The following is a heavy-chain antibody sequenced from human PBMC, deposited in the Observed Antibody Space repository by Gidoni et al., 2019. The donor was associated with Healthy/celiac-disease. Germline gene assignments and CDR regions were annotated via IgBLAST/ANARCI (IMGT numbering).Heavy chain of an antibody. CDR1: GFTFSSYW. D-gene: IGHD5-18*01. Sequence: EVQLVESGGGLVQPGGSLRLSCAASGFTFSSYWMRWVRQAPGKGLEWVANIKQDGSEKYYVDSVKGRFTISRDNAKNSLYLQMNSLRAEDTAVYYCARARGYSYGYVDYWGQGTLVTVSS. CDR3: ARARGYSYGYVDY. J-gene: IGHJ4*02. CDR2: IKQDGSEK. V-gene: IGHV3-7*01.